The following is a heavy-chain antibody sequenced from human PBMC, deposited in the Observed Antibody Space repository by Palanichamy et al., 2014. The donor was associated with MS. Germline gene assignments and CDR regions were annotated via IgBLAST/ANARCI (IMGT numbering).Heavy chain of an antibody. CDR1: GFTFSGYW. CDR3: ARDQTPGYFDY. J-gene: IGHJ4*02. D-gene: IGHD6-13*01. V-gene: IGHV3-74*01. Sequence: EVQLVESGGDLVQPGGSLRLSCAASGFTFSGYWMHWVRQAPGKGLVWVARTDNDGSATSYADSVKGRFIVSRDNAKNTLYLEMNSLSAEDTAVYYCARDQTPGYFDYWGQGTLVTVSS. CDR2: TDNDGSAT.